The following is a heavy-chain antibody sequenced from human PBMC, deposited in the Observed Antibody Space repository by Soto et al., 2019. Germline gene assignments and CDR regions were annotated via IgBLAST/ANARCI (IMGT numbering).Heavy chain of an antibody. CDR3: AKDQYYDSSGYYSKSFFDY. D-gene: IGHD3-22*01. CDR2: ISGSGGST. J-gene: IGHJ4*02. CDR1: GFTFSDYN. Sequence: GGSLRLSCVASGFTFSDYNMDWVRQAPGKGLEWVSAISGSGGSTYYADSVKGRFTFSRDNSKNTLYLQMNSLRAEDTAVYYCAKDQYYDSSGYYSKSFFDYWGQGTLVTVSS. V-gene: IGHV3-23*01.